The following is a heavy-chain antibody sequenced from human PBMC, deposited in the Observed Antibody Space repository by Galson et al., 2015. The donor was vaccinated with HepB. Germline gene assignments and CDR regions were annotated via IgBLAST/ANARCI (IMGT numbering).Heavy chain of an antibody. J-gene: IGHJ4*02. CDR3: ARGADYYDSSGYYGPFDY. D-gene: IGHD3-22*01. V-gene: IGHV3-30*04. CDR2: ISYDGSNK. Sequence: SLRLSCAASGFTFSSYAMHWVRKAPGKGLEWVAVISYDGSNKYYADSVKGRFTISRDNSKNTLYLQMNSLRAEDTAVYYCARGADYYDSSGYYGPFDYWGQGTLVTVSS. CDR1: GFTFSSYA.